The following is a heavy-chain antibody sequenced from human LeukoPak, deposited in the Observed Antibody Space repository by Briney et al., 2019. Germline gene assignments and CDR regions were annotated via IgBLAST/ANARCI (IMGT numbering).Heavy chain of an antibody. CDR2: IYSVGST. CDR3: ARDLGYCNSTSCYGMDV. J-gene: IGHJ6*02. CDR1: GFTVRNNY. D-gene: IGHD2-2*01. V-gene: IGHV3-66*01. Sequence: GGSLRLSCAASGFTVRNNYMSWVRQAPGKGLQWVSVIYSVGSTYYADPVKGRFTVSRDKSKNTVDLQMNSVRAEDTAVYYCARDLGYCNSTSCYGMDVWGQGTTVTVSS.